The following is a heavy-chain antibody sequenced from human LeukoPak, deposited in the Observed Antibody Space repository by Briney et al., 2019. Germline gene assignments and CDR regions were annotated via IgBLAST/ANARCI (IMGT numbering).Heavy chain of an antibody. D-gene: IGHD6-19*01. V-gene: IGHV4-59*08. J-gene: IGHJ5*02. CDR3: ARNSAVATSRSWFDP. CDR2: AYYSGST. CDR1: DGSISNYY. Sequence: PSETLSLTCSVFDGSISNYYWSWIRQPPGKGLEWIGYAYYSGSTTYNPSLESRVTISVDTSKNRFSLKLTAVTAADTAVYYCARNSAVATSRSWFDPWGQGTLVTVSS.